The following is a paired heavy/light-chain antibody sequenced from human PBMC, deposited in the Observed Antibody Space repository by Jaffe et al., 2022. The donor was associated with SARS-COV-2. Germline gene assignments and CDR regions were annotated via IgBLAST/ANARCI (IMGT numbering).Light chain of an antibody. CDR2: GGG. V-gene: IGLV1-44*01. CDR1: NSNIGANA. Sequence: QSVLTQPPSASGAPGQRVTISCSGSNSNIGANAVTWYHQLPGTAPKLLIYGGGQRPSGVPDRFSGSKSGTSASLAISGLQSEDESDYYCATWDGSLNVVVFGGGTKLTVL. J-gene: IGLJ2*01. CDR3: ATWDGSLNVVV.
Heavy chain of an antibody. CDR2: IKKDGSIR. V-gene: IGHV3-7*03. D-gene: IGHD3-10*02. J-gene: IGHJ4*02. CDR1: GFTFGTYW. Sequence: EVQLVESGGGLVQPGGSLRLSCAASGFTFGTYWMDWVRQVPGKGLEWVANIKKDGSIRNYVDSVKGRFTISRDNAKQSLYLQMNGLRAEDTAVYYCVRDVLGASSHWGQGILVTVSS. CDR3: VRDVLGASSH.